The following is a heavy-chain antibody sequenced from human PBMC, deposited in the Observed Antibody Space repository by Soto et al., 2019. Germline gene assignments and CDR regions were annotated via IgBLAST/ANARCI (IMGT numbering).Heavy chain of an antibody. V-gene: IGHV1-18*01. D-gene: IGHD1-7*01. CDR1: GYTFANYG. J-gene: IGHJ4*02. CDR3: ARGEPHIYGGSWNYYFDY. Sequence: QVKLVQSGAEVKEPGASVKISCKTSGYTFANYGVTWVRQAPGQGLEWVGCNTDYAQKFQGTVTMSRDTSTSTAYLELRSLKSDDTAVYYCARGEPHIYGGSWNYYFDYWGQGTLVTVSS. CDR2: NT.